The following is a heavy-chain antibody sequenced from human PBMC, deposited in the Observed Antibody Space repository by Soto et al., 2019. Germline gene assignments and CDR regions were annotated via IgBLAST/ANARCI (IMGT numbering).Heavy chain of an antibody. CDR3: ARAPAAYGGNSVDY. D-gene: IGHD4-17*01. CDR2: ISSDGSNK. Sequence: GGSLRLSCAASGFTFSSYGMHWVRQAPGKGLEWVAVISSDGSNKYYADSVKGRFTISRDNSKSTLHLQMNSLRAEDTAVYYCARAPAAYGGNSVDYWGRGTLVTVSS. CDR1: GFTFSSYG. J-gene: IGHJ4*02. V-gene: IGHV3-30*03.